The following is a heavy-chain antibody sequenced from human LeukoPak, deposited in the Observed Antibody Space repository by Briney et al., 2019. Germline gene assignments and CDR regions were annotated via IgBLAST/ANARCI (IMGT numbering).Heavy chain of an antibody. V-gene: IGHV3-30*18. J-gene: IGHJ5*02. Sequence: GGSLRLSCAASGFTFSSYVMHWVRQAPDKGLEWVAVISYDGSNKYYADSVEGRFTISRDNSKNTLYLQMNSLRAEDTAVYYCAKAKDGNWYFVPFDPWGQGTLVTDSS. D-gene: IGHD2-15*01. CDR1: GFTFSSYV. CDR3: AKAKDGNWYFVPFDP. CDR2: ISYDGSNK.